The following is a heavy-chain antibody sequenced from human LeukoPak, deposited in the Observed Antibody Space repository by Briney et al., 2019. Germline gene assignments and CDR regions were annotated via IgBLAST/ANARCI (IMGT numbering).Heavy chain of an antibody. V-gene: IGHV4-34*01. CDR2: INHSGTT. Sequence: SETLSLTCAVYGGSFSDYYWSWIRQPPGKGLEWMGEINHSGTTNYSPSLKSRVSISVDTSKNQFSLKLNSVTAADAAMYYCASHYSSGSYRYTGSFDSWGQGMLVNVSS. CDR3: ASHYSSGSYRYTGSFDS. CDR1: GGSFSDYY. J-gene: IGHJ4*02. D-gene: IGHD3-16*02.